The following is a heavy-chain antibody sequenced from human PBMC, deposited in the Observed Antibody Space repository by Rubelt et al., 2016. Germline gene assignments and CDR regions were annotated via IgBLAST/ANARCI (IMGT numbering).Heavy chain of an antibody. CDR1: GGSISSYY. CDR2: IYYSGGT. V-gene: IGHV4-59*01. J-gene: IGHJ5*02. D-gene: IGHD2-2*01. CDR3: ARVPAAIEFWFDP. Sequence: QVQLQQWGAGLLKPSETLSLTCTVSGGSISSYYWSWIRQPPGKGLEWIGYIYYSGGTNYNPPLKGRVTISVDTSKNQFSLKLGAVTAADTAVYYCARVPAAIEFWFDPWGQGTLVTVSS.